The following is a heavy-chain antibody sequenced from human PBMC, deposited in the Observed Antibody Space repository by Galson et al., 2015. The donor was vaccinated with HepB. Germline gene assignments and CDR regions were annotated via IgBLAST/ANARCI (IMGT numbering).Heavy chain of an antibody. V-gene: IGHV4-39*01. CDR3: VLSGSYQFDY. CDR2: IYYSGST. D-gene: IGHD1-26*01. J-gene: IGHJ4*02. Sequence: EWIGSIYYSGSTYYNPSLKSRVTISVDTSKNQFSLKLSSVTAADTAVYYCVLSGSYQFDYWGQGTLVTVSS.